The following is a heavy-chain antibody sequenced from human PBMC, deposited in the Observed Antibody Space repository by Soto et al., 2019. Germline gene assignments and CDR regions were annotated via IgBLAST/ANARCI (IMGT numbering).Heavy chain of an antibody. V-gene: IGHV3-53*01. CDR1: GFTVSNTY. CDR2: IYNDGST. J-gene: IGHJ3*02. CDR3: ARDFCDSSGWYCAFDI. D-gene: IGHD6-19*01. Sequence: PGGSLRLSCAASGFTVSNTYMIWVRQAPGKGLEWVSVIYNDGSTYYADSVKGRFTISRDSSKNTLYLQMNSLRAEDTAVYYCARDFCDSSGWYCAFDIWGQGTMVTVSS.